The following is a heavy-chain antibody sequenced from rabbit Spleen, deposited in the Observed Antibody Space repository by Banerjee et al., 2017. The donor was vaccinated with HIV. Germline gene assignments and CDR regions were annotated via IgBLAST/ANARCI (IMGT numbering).Heavy chain of an antibody. Sequence: QEQLEESGGGLVKPGGTLTLTCTVSGFSFSSNWICWVRQAPGKGLEWIACIDTSDGDTDYANWPKGRFTISKTSSTTVTLQMTSLTAADTATYFCARNYVNAFDPWGPGTLVTVS. CDR1: GFSFSSNW. J-gene: IGHJ2*01. V-gene: IGHV1S45*01. D-gene: IGHD1-1*01. CDR2: IDTSDGDT. CDR3: ARNYVNAFDP.